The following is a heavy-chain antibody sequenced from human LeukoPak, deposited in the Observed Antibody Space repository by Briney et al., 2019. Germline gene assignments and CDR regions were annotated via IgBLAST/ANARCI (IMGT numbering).Heavy chain of an antibody. CDR1: GGSISSGSYY. CDR2: IYTSGST. D-gene: IGHD3-22*01. Sequence: SETLSLTCTVSGGSISSGSYYWSWIRQPAGKGLEWIGRIYTSGSTNYNPSLKSRVTISVDTSKNQFSLKLSSVTAADTAVYYCARDGYYYDREVGAFDIWGQGTMATVSS. V-gene: IGHV4-61*02. CDR3: ARDGYYYDREVGAFDI. J-gene: IGHJ3*02.